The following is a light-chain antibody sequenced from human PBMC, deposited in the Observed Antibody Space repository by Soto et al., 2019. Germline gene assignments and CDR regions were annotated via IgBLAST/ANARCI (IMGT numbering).Light chain of an antibody. J-gene: IGLJ2*01. Sequence: QSALTQPASVSGSPGQSITISCTGTSSDVGGYNYVSWYQHHPGKAPKIMIYEVNNRPSGVSNRFSGSKSGNTASLTISGLQAEDEADYFCSSYTRSSNLVVFGGGTKLTVL. CDR3: SSYTRSSNLVV. CDR2: EVN. V-gene: IGLV2-14*01. CDR1: SSDVGGYNY.